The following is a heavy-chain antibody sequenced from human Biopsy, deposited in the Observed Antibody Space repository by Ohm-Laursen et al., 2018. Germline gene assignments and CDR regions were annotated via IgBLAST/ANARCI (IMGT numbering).Heavy chain of an antibody. CDR2: INPYSGNA. Sequence: ASVKVSCNASGYTFAGYYLHWVRQAPGHGLEWMGWINPYSGNANYAQSFQGRLTVTRDTSISTAYMELTSLTFGDTAIYYCARVPAYPSIDGYYGLDLWGQGTTVIVSS. V-gene: IGHV1-2*02. CDR3: ARVPAYPSIDGYYGLDL. CDR1: GYTFAGYY. D-gene: IGHD3-9*01. J-gene: IGHJ6*02.